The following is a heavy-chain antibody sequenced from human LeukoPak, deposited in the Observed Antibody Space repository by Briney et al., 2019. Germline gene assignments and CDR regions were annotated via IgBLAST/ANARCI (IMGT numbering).Heavy chain of an antibody. D-gene: IGHD4-17*01. CDR2: INPNSGGT. Sequence: ASVKVSCKASGYTFTGYYMHWVRQAPGQGLERMGRINPNSGGTNYAQKFQGRVTMTRDTSISTAYMELSRLRSDDTAVYYCATQRNDYGDYFDYWGQGTLVTVSS. V-gene: IGHV1-2*06. CDR1: GYTFTGYY. CDR3: ATQRNDYGDYFDY. J-gene: IGHJ4*02.